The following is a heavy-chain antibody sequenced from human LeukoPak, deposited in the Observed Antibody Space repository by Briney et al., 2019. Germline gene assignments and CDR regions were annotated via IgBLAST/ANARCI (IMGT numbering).Heavy chain of an antibody. V-gene: IGHV3-23*01. CDR2: ISGSGGST. CDR3: AKDLDGYGDFGE. D-gene: IGHD4-17*01. CDR1: GFTFSSYA. Sequence: PGGSLRLSCAASGFTFSSYATSWVRQAPGKGLEWVSAISGSGGSTYYADSVKGRFTISRDNSKNTLYLQMNSLRAEDTAVYYCAKDLDGYGDFGEWGQGTLVTVSS. J-gene: IGHJ4*02.